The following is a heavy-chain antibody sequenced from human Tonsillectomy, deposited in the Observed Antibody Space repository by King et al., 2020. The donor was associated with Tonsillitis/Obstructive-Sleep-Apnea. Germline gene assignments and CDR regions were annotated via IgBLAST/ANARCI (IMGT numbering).Heavy chain of an antibody. V-gene: IGHV3-23*04. Sequence: VQLVESGGGLVQPGGSLRLSCAASGFTFSSYAMSWVRQAPGKGLEWVSAISGSGGSTYYADSVKGRFTISRDNSKNTLYLQMNSLRAEDTAVYYCANENLGYYDFWSGHPYFDSWGQGTLVTVSS. CDR1: GFTFSSYA. J-gene: IGHJ4*02. D-gene: IGHD3-3*01. CDR2: ISGSGGST. CDR3: ANENLGYYDFWSGHPYFDS.